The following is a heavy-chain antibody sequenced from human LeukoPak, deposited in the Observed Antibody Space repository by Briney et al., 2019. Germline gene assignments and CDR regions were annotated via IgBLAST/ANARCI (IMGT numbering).Heavy chain of an antibody. CDR2: ISYDGSKK. V-gene: IGHV3-30-3*01. J-gene: IGHJ4*02. CDR1: GFTFSRYA. Sequence: PGTSLRLSCAVSGFTFSRYAMHWVRQAPGKGLEWVAVISYDGSKKADSVKGRFTISRDNSKNTLYLQMTSLRAEDTAVYYCARDSSDYWGQGTLVTVSS. CDR3: ARDSSDY.